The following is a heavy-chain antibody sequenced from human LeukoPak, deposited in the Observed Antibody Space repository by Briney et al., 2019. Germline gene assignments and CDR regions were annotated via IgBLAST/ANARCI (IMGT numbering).Heavy chain of an antibody. CDR1: GGTFSSYA. CDR2: IIPIFGAA. V-gene: IGHV1-69*13. J-gene: IGHJ6*02. Sequence: GASVKVSCKASGGTFSSYAISWVRQAPGQGLEWMGGIIPIFGAANYAQKFQGRVTITADESTSTAYMELSSLRSEDTAVYYCASVYCSGGSCYSRPLSYYYYGMDVWGQGTTVTVSS. D-gene: IGHD2-15*01. CDR3: ASVYCSGGSCYSRPLSYYYYGMDV.